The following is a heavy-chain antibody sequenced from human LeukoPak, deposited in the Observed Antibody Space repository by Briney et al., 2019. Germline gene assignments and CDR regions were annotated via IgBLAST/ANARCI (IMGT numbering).Heavy chain of an antibody. J-gene: IGHJ4*02. D-gene: IGHD2-2*01. CDR1: GFTFSSLA. Sequence: GGSLRLSCTASGFTFSSLAMTWVRQAPGKGLVWVSRISNDGSTTTYADSVRGRFTISRDNAKNTLYLQMNSLRAEDTAVYYCARDCGSTGCDYWGQGTLVTVSS. CDR3: ARDCGSTGCDY. CDR2: ISNDGSTT. V-gene: IGHV3-74*01.